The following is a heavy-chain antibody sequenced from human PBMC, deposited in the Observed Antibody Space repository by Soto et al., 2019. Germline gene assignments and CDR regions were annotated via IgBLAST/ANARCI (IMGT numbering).Heavy chain of an antibody. D-gene: IGHD6-13*01. CDR1: GFSLRTRGGA. CDR2: VYWDDDK. V-gene: IGHV2-5*02. Sequence: QITLKESGPTLVKPTQTLTLTCTFSGFSLRTRGGAVGWIRQPPGQALEWLVVVYWDDDKRYSPSLRSRLTVTKDSSKNQVVLTVTNMDPVDTATYYCVHRRGSIVDYWGQGTLVTVSS. CDR3: VHRRGSIVDY. J-gene: IGHJ4*02.